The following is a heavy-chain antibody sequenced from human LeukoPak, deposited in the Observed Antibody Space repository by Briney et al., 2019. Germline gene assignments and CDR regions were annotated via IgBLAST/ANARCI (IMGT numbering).Heavy chain of an antibody. J-gene: IGHJ4*02. CDR3: ARHLVYGSGTQPYFDY. Sequence: SETLSLTCTVSGGSISSYYWSWIRQPPGKGLEWIAYIYYSGSTNCNPSLKSRVTISVDTSKNQFSLKLYSVTAADTAVYYCARHLVYGSGTQPYFDYWGQGTLVTVSS. V-gene: IGHV4-59*08. D-gene: IGHD3-10*01. CDR1: GGSISSYY. CDR2: IYYSGST.